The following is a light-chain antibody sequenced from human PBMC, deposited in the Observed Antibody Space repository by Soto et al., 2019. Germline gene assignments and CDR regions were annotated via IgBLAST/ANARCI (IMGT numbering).Light chain of an antibody. V-gene: IGKV1-39*01. CDR1: QSISSY. CDR3: QQSYSTPRT. J-gene: IGKJ3*01. CDR2: AAS. Sequence: DIQMTQSPSSLSASVGDRVTITCRASQSISSYLNWYQQKPGKAPKLLIYAASSLQSGVPSRFSGIGAGTDFTLTISSLQPEDFATYYCQQSYSTPRTFGPGTNVD.